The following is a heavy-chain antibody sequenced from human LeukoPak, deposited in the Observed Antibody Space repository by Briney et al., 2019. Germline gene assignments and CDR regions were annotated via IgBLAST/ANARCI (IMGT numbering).Heavy chain of an antibody. CDR2: IDWGDDK. V-gene: IGHV2-70*04. CDR1: GFSLSTSGMR. CDR3: ARTNYGDYRNWFDP. D-gene: IGHD4-17*01. Sequence: SGPTLVNPTQTLTLTCTFSGFSLSTSGMRVSWIRQPPGKALEWLARIDWGDDKFYSTSLKTRLTISKDTSKNQVVLTMTNMDPVDTATYYCARTNYGDYRNWFDPWGQGTLVTVSS. J-gene: IGHJ5*02.